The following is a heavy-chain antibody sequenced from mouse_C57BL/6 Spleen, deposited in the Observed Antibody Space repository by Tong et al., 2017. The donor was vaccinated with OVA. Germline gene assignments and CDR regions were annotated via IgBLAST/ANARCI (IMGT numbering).Heavy chain of an antibody. V-gene: IGHV2-9-1*01. CDR1: GFSLTSYA. CDR2: IWTGGGT. J-gene: IGHJ4*01. D-gene: IGHD2-1*01. Sequence: VQLQESGPGLVAPSQSLSITCTVSGFSLTSYAISWVRQPPGKGLEWLGVIWTGGGTNYNSALKSRLSISKDNSKSQVFLKMNSLQTDDTARYYCAREATMVDYYAMDYWGQGTSVTVSS. CDR3: AREATMVDYYAMDY.